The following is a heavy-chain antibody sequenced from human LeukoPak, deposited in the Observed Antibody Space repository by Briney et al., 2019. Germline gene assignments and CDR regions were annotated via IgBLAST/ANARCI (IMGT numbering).Heavy chain of an antibody. CDR3: AKGQYSSSWYPQVY. J-gene: IGHJ4*02. D-gene: IGHD6-13*01. CDR1: GFTFDDYA. V-gene: IGHV3-9*01. CDR2: ISWNSGSI. Sequence: PGGSLRLSCAASGFTFDDYAMHWVRQAPGKGPEWVSGISWNSGSIGYADSVKGRFTIPKDSAKNSLYLQMNSQRAEDTALYYCAKGQYSSSWYPQVYWGQGTLVTVSS.